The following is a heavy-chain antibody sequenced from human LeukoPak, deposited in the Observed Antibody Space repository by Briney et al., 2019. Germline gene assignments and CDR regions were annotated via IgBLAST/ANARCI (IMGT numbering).Heavy chain of an antibody. CDR1: RYTFTDYY. CDR2: INPNRGGT. J-gene: IGHJ5*02. CDR3: ARGGWSLGYCSSSSCLDWFDP. D-gene: IGHD2-2*01. Sequence: VKVSCKVPRYTFTDYYMHWVRQAPGQGLEWMGCINPNRGGTNYAQQFQRRVTMTRDTSISTAYMELSKLRSDDTAVYYCARGGWSLGYCSSSSCLDWFDPWGQGTLVTVSS. V-gene: IGHV1-2*02.